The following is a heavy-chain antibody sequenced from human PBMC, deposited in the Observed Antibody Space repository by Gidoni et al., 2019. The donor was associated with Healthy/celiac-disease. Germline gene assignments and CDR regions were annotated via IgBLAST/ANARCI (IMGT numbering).Heavy chain of an antibody. CDR2: STAYNGNT. J-gene: IGHJ4*02. D-gene: IGHD2-21*02. CDR3: ARVGRDVSPYYFDY. CDR1: GYTCTSYG. V-gene: IGHV1-18*01. Sequence: QVQPVQSGAEVKKPGASVKVACKASGYTCTSYGISWVRQASGQGLEWMGWSTAYNGNTNYAQKLQGRVTMTTDTSTSTAYMELRSLRSDDTAVYYCARVGRDVSPYYFDYWGQGTLVTVSA.